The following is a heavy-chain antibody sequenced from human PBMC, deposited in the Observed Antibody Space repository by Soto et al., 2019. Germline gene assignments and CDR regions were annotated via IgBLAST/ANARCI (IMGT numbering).Heavy chain of an antibody. CDR3: ARHLFCSGNTCYLFYFYS. V-gene: IGHV3-7*01. CDR1: GFTFSNYW. CDR2: IKQDGSET. J-gene: IGHJ4*02. Sequence: GSLRLSCAASGFTFSNYWMSWVRQAPGKGLEWVAKIKQDGSETYYVDSVKGRFTISRDNAKNSLFLQMNSLGAEDTAVYYCARHLFCSGNTCYLFYFYSWGQEPRLPFSS. D-gene: IGHD2-15*01.